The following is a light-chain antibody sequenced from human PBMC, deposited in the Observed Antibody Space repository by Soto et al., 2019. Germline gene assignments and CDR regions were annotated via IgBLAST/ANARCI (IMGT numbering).Light chain of an antibody. V-gene: IGLV2-14*01. CDR1: SSDVGNYKY. Sequence: QSALTQPASVSGSPGQSITISCTGTSSDVGNYKYVSWYQQHPGKAPKLMIYEVSNRPSGVSNRFSGSKSGNTASLTISGLQAEDEADYYCSLYTSSSTYVFGTGTKVTVL. CDR2: EVS. J-gene: IGLJ1*01. CDR3: SLYTSSSTYV.